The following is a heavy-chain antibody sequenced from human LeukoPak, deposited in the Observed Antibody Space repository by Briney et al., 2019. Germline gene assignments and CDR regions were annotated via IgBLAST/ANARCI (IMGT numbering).Heavy chain of an antibody. V-gene: IGHV4-34*01. CDR2: INDIGIT. Sequence: PSETLSLTCAVDGGSFSGYSWSWIRQPPGKGLEWIGEINDIGITNYNPSLKSRVTISVDTSKNHFYLKLSSVTAADTAVYYCARGRRLRFLEWLYQLDPWGQGTLVTVSA. CDR1: GGSFSGYS. D-gene: IGHD3-3*01. CDR3: ARGRRLRFLEWLYQLDP. J-gene: IGHJ5*02.